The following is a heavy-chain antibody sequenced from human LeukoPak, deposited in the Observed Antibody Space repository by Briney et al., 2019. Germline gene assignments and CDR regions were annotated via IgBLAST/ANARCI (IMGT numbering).Heavy chain of an antibody. D-gene: IGHD5-12*01. J-gene: IGHJ4*02. CDR1: GFTFSSYW. CDR2: IKQDGSEK. Sequence: GGSLRLSCAASGFTFSSYWMSWVRQAPGKGLEWVANIKQDGSEKYYVDSVKGRFTISRDNAKNSLYLQMNSLRAEDTAVYYCARLGYSGYDPYYFDYWGQGTLVTVSS. CDR3: ARLGYSGYDPYYFDY. V-gene: IGHV3-7*01.